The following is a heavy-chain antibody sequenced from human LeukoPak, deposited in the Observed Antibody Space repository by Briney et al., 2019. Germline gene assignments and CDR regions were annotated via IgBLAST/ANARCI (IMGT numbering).Heavy chain of an antibody. D-gene: IGHD3-16*01. CDR3: ADGGRGSY. Sequence: GGSLRLSCAASGFTFSSYGMSWVRQAPGKGLEWVSTLSGSGGSTYYADSVKGRFTISRDNSKNTLYLQMNSLRAEDTAVYYCADGGRGSYWGQGTLVTVSS. CDR2: LSGSGGST. V-gene: IGHV3-23*01. J-gene: IGHJ4*02. CDR1: GFTFSSYG.